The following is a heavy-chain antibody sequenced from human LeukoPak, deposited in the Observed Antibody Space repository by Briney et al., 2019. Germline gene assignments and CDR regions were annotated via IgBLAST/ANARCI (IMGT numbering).Heavy chain of an antibody. CDR1: GFTFSSYS. J-gene: IGHJ4*02. Sequence: GGSLRLSCAASGFTFSSYSMNWVRQAPGKGLEWVSTISGSGGSTYYADSVKGRFTISRDNSKNTLYLQMNSLRAEDTAVYYCAKVYSSGWPKGYFDYWGQGTLVTVSS. CDR2: ISGSGGST. V-gene: IGHV3-23*01. D-gene: IGHD6-19*01. CDR3: AKVYSSGWPKGYFDY.